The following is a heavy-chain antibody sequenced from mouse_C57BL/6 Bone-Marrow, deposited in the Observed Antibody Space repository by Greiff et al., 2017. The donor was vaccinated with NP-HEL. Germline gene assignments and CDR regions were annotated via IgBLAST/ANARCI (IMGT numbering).Heavy chain of an antibody. J-gene: IGHJ1*03. CDR2: ISGGGGNT. V-gene: IGHV5-9*01. CDR3: ANYDYDEYWYFDV. Sequence: EVQVVESGGGLVKPGGSLKLSCAASGFTFSSYTMSWVRQTPEKRLEWVATISGGGGNTYYPDSVKGRFTISRDNAKNTLYLQMSSLRSEDTALYYCANYDYDEYWYFDVWGTGTTVTVSS. D-gene: IGHD2-4*01. CDR1: GFTFSSYT.